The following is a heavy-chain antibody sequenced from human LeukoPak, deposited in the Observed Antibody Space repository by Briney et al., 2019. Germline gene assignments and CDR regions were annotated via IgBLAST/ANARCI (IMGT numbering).Heavy chain of an antibody. V-gene: IGHV3-53*01. CDR3: ASRIETAGSVHY. J-gene: IGHJ4*02. Sequence: PGGSLRLSCAASGFTVSSNDMSWVRQAPGKGLEWASVIYSSGSTYYADSVKGRFTISRDNSKNTLHLQMNTLRAEDTAVYYCASRIETAGSVHYWGQGTLVTVSS. CDR1: GFTVSSND. CDR2: IYSSGST. D-gene: IGHD6-13*01.